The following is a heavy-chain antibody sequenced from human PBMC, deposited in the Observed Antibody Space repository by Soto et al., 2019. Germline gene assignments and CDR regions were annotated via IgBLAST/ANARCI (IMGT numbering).Heavy chain of an antibody. CDR2: IIPILGIA. J-gene: IGHJ3*02. D-gene: IGHD2-2*01. V-gene: IGHV1-69*02. Sequence: SVKVSCKASGGTFSSYTISWVRQAPGQGLEWMGRIIPILGIANYAQKFQGRVTITADKSTSTAYMELSSLRSEDTAVYYCARVAEEYCSSTGCGIWGKGKMLTGSS. CDR1: GGTFSSYT. CDR3: ARVAEEYCSSTGCGI.